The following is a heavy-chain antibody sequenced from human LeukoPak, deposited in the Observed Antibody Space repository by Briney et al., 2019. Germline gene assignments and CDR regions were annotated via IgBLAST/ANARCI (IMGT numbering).Heavy chain of an antibody. CDR2: ISFAGSNK. J-gene: IGHJ4*02. CDR3: AGRQDIDY. Sequence: GGSLRLSCAASGFTFSSYAMHWVRQAPGKGLEWVAVISFAGSNKSYADSVKGRFTISRENSKNKLYLQMNSLRAEDTAVYYCAGRQDIDYWGQGTLVTVSS. V-gene: IGHV3-30-3*01. CDR1: GFTFSSYA.